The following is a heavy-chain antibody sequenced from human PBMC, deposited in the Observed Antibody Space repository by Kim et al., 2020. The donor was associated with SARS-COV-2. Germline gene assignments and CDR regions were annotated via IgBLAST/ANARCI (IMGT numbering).Heavy chain of an antibody. CDR2: IYGSGST. CDR1: GASISGYY. J-gene: IGHJ5*02. V-gene: IGHV4-4*07. CDR3: TKGGRTTGGFDP. Sequence: SETLSLTCTVSGASISGYYWSWIRQPAGKGLEWIGRIYGSGSTNYNPSLKSRVTMSVDTSKNQFSLNLRSLTAADTAVYYCTKGGRTTGGFDPWGQGTLVTVSS. D-gene: IGHD4-17*01.